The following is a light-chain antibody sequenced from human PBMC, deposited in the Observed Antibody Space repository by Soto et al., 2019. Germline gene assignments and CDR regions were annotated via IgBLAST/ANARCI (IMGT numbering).Light chain of an antibody. CDR3: QQRSDWPST. CDR1: QSVGGSY. Sequence: EIVLTQSPATLSLSPGERATLSCRASQSVGGSYLAWYQQKPGQVPRLLIYDASTRAPGIPDRFSGSGSGTDFTLTISSLQPEDFAVYYCQQRSDWPSTFGGGTNVEIK. J-gene: IGKJ4*01. V-gene: IGKV3-11*01. CDR2: DAS.